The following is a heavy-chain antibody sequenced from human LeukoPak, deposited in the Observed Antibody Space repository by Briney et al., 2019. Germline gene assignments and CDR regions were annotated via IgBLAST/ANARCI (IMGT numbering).Heavy chain of an antibody. CDR3: ARDFEYSSSAGAFDI. CDR2: IYYSGST. J-gene: IGHJ3*02. V-gene: IGHV4-4*02. Sequence: GSLRLSCAASGFTFSNAWMSWVRQAPGKGLEWIGSIYYSGSTYYNPSLKSRVTISVDTSKNQFSLKLSSVTAADTAVYYCARDFEYSSSAGAFDIWGQGTMVTVSS. CDR1: GFTFSNAW. D-gene: IGHD6-6*01.